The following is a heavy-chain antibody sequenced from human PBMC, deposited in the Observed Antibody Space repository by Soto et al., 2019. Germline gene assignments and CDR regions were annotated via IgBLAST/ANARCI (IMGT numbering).Heavy chain of an antibody. CDR1: GFTFSDYY. J-gene: IGHJ4*02. CDR2: ISSSGSSI. V-gene: IGHV3-11*01. CDR3: AMRYCNNGVCPDSGGYPLIDY. Sequence: GGSLRLSCAASGFTFSDYYMNWIRQAPGKGLEWVSYISSSGSSIFYADSVKGRFTISRDNAENSLYLQMNSLRAEDTALYYCAMRYCNNGVCPDSGGYPLIDYWGQGILVTVSS. D-gene: IGHD2-8*01.